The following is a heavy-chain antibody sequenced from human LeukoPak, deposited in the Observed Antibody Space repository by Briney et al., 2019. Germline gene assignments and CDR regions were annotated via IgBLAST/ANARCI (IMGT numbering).Heavy chain of an antibody. CDR3: ASSIVYCSSTSCYFN. V-gene: IGHV1-2*02. D-gene: IGHD2-2*01. CDR2: INPNSGGT. Sequence: ASVKVSCKASGYAFTGYFMHWVRQAPGQGLEWMGWINPNSGGTNYAQKFQGRVTMTRDTSISTAYMELSRLRSDDTAVYYCASSIVYCSSTSCYFNWGQGTLVTVSS. CDR1: GYAFTGYF. J-gene: IGHJ4*02.